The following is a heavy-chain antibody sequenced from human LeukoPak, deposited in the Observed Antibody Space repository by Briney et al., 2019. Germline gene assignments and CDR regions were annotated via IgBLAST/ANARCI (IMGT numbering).Heavy chain of an antibody. J-gene: IGHJ4*02. CDR2: IYYSGST. D-gene: IGHD1-26*01. CDR1: GGSISSYY. Sequence: SETLSLTCTVSGGSISSYYWSWIRQPPGKGLEWIGYIYYSGSTNYNPSLKSRVTISVDTSKNQSSLKLSSVTAADTAVYYCARHGSYDTFDYWGQGTLVTVSS. CDR3: ARHGSYDTFDY. V-gene: IGHV4-59*08.